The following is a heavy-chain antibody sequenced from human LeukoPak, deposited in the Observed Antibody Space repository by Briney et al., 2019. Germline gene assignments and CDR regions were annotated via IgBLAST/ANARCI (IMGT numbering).Heavy chain of an antibody. J-gene: IGHJ4*02. Sequence: PGRSLRLSCAASGFTFDDYAMHWVRQAPGKGLEWVSGISWNSGSIGYADSVKGRFTISRDNSKNTLYLQMNSLRAEDTAVYYCASSMVRGVLVDYWGQGTLVTVSS. CDR3: ASSMVRGVLVDY. CDR2: ISWNSGSI. D-gene: IGHD3-10*01. CDR1: GFTFDDYA. V-gene: IGHV3-9*01.